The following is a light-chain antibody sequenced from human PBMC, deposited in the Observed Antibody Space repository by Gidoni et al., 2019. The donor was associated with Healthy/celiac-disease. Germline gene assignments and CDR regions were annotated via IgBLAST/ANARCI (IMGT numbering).Light chain of an antibody. CDR1: QSVSSY. CDR3: QQRSNWPPIT. J-gene: IGKJ5*01. V-gene: IGKV3-11*01. CDR2: YAS. Sequence: EIVLTQSPATLSLSPGERATLSCRASQSVSSYLAWYQQKPGKAPRLLIYYASNRATGIPARFSGSGSGTAFTLTISSLEPEDFAVYYCQQRSNWPPITFGQGTRLEIK.